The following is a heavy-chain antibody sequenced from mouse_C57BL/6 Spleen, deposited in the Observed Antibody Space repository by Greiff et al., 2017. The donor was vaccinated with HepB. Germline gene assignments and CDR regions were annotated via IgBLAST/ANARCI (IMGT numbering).Heavy chain of an antibody. V-gene: IGHV1-26*01. J-gene: IGHJ1*03. Sequence: EVQLQQSGPELVKPGASVKISCKASGYTFTDYYMNWVKQSHGKSLEWIGDINPNNGGTSYNQKFKGKATLTVDKSSSTAYMELRSLTSEDSAVYYCAQITTVVATRYFDVWGTGTTVTVSS. CDR3: AQITTVVATRYFDV. D-gene: IGHD1-1*01. CDR1: GYTFTDYY. CDR2: INPNNGGT.